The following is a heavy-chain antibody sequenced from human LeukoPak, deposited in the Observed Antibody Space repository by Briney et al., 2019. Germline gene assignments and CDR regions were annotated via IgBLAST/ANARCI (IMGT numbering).Heavy chain of an antibody. D-gene: IGHD6-13*01. CDR1: GFTFSNYP. V-gene: IGHV3-23*01. CDR3: SKGLAAATTLNWFDP. J-gene: IGHJ5*02. Sequence: PGGSLRLSCAASGFTFSNYPMSWVRQAPGKGLEWVSTITGSGGKTYYADSVKGRFTVSRDNSKNTLNLQMNSLGVEDTAGYHCSKGLAAATTLNWFDPWGQGTLVTVSS. CDR2: ITGSGGKT.